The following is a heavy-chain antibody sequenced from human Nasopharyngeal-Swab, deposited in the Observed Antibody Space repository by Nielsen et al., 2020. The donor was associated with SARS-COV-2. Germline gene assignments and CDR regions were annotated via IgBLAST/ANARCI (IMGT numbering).Heavy chain of an antibody. V-gene: IGHV3-48*02. CDR1: GFTFSSYS. CDR3: ARELRRVVPAALGFRYYYYYYMDV. D-gene: IGHD2-2*01. J-gene: IGHJ6*03. Sequence: GESLKISCAASGFTFSSYSMNWVRQAPGQGLEWVSYISSSSSTIHYADSVKGRFTISRDNAKNSLYLQMNSLRDEDTAVYYCARELRRVVPAALGFRYYYYYYMDVWGKGTTVTVSS. CDR2: ISSSSSTI.